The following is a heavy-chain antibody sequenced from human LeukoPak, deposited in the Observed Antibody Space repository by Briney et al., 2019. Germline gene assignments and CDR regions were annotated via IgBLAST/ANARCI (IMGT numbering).Heavy chain of an antibody. V-gene: IGHV3-53*01. J-gene: IGHJ4*02. CDR1: GFTVSSNY. CDR2: IYSSGST. D-gene: IGHD6-13*01. CDR3: ASRIATAGSVDY. Sequence: GGSLRLSCAASGFTVSSNYMSWVRQAPGKGLEWVSVIYSSGSTYYADSVKGRFTISRDNSKNTLHLQMNTLRAEDTAAYYCASRIATAGSVDYWGQGTLVTVSS.